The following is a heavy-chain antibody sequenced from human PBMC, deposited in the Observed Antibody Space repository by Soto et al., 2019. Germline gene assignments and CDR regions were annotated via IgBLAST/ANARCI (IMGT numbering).Heavy chain of an antibody. D-gene: IGHD2-2*01. CDR2: ISAYNGNT. CDR1: GYTFTSYG. J-gene: IGHJ6*02. Sequence: ASVKVSCKASGYTFTSYGISWVRQAPGQGLEWMGWISAYNGNTNYAQKLQGRVTMTTDTSTGTAYMELRSLRSDDTAVYYCARDIVVVPAAPSNYYYYGMDVWGQGTTVTVSS. V-gene: IGHV1-18*01. CDR3: ARDIVVVPAAPSNYYYYGMDV.